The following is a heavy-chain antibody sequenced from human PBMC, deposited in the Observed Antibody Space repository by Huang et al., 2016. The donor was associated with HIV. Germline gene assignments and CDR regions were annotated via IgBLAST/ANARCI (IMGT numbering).Heavy chain of an antibody. CDR3: ARAPHYGSGSYYY. CDR1: GGSFSGYY. CDR2: ITHSGST. D-gene: IGHD3-10*01. V-gene: IGHV4-34*01. Sequence: QVQLHQWGAGLLKPSETQSLTCAVYGGSFSGYYWSWIRQPPGKGLEWIGEITHSGSTNYNPSLKSRVTISEETSKNQFSLKLSSVTAADTAVYYCARAPHYGSGSYYYWGQGTLVTVSS. J-gene: IGHJ4*02.